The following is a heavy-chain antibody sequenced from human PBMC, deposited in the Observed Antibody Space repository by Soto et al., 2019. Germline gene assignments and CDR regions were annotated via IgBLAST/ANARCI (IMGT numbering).Heavy chain of an antibody. CDR3: TRDASRDSSARGWFDP. J-gene: IGHJ5*02. V-gene: IGHV3-21*01. D-gene: IGHD6-13*01. Sequence: GGSLRLSCAASGFTFRSFTMNWVRQTPGKGLEWVSTISSNSAYIYYTDALRGRFTISRDNAKNSLHLQMNSLRAEDTAVYYCTRDASRDSSARGWFDPWGPGTLVTVSS. CDR1: GFTFRSFT. CDR2: ISSNSAYI.